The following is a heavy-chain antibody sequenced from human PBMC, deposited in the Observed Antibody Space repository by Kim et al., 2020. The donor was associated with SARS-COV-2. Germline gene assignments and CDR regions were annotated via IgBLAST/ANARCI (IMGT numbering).Heavy chain of an antibody. D-gene: IGHD2-15*01. CDR1: GFTFSSYW. CDR2: IKQDGSEK. V-gene: IGHV3-7*01. Sequence: GGSLRLSCAASGFTFSSYWMSWVRQAPGKGLEWVANIKQDGSEKYYVDSVKGRFTISRDNAKNSLYLQMNSMRAEDTAVYYCARDEVVVAAGVGYYFDYWGQGTLVTVS. J-gene: IGHJ4*02. CDR3: ARDEVVVAAGVGYYFDY.